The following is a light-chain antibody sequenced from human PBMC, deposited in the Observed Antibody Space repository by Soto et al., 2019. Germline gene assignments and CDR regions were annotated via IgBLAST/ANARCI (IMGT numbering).Light chain of an antibody. Sequence: PGERATLSCRASQSLGSSYLAWYQQKPGQAPRLLIYRASSRPTGIADRFSGSGSGTDFTLTISRLEPEDFAVYYCQQYGDSSWTFGQGTKVDIK. CDR2: RAS. CDR1: QSLGSSY. J-gene: IGKJ1*01. V-gene: IGKV3-20*01. CDR3: QQYGDSSWT.